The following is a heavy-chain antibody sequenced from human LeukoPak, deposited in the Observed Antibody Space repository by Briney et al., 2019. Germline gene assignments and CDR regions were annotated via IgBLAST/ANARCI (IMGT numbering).Heavy chain of an antibody. CDR1: GFTFSSYS. D-gene: IGHD1-1*01. V-gene: IGHV3-21*01. J-gene: IGHJ4*02. CDR2: ISSSSSYI. Sequence: GGSLRLSCAASGFTFSSYSMNWVRQAPGKGLEWVSSISSSSSYICYADSVKGRFTISRDNAKNSLYLQMNSLRAEDTAVYYCARDFSNCFDYWGQGTLVTVSS. CDR3: ARDFSNCFDY.